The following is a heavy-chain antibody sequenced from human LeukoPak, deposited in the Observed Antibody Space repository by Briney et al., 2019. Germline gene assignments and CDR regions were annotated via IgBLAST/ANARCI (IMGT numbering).Heavy chain of an antibody. CDR2: INHSGST. J-gene: IGHJ4*02. CDR3: ARAPHFFDTSGSRYYFDY. D-gene: IGHD3-22*01. Sequence: SETLSLTCAVYGGSFSGYYWSWIRQPPGKGLEWIGEINHSGSTNYNPSLKSRVTMSVDTSKNQFSLELSSVTAADTAVYYCARAPHFFDTSGSRYYFDYWGQGALVTVSS. CDR1: GGSFSGYY. V-gene: IGHV4-34*01.